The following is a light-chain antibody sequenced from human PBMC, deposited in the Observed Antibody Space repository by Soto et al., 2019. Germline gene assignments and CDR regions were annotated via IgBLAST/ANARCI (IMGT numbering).Light chain of an antibody. CDR1: SSDVGSYNL. CDR3: CSYAASSTYV. J-gene: IGLJ1*01. Sequence: QSALTQPASVSGSLGQSITISCTGTSSDVGSYNLVSWYQQHPGKAPKLMIYDVTKRPSGVSDRFSGSRSGNTASLTIAGLQAEDESYYYRCSYAASSTYVFGSGTKVTVL. CDR2: DVT. V-gene: IGLV2-23*02.